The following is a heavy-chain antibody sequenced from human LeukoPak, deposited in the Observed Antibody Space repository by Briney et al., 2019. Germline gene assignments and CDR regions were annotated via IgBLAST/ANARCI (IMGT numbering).Heavy chain of an antibody. D-gene: IGHD3-22*01. CDR1: GFTFSSYS. CDR2: ISTSSTI. J-gene: IGHJ6*02. Sequence: GGSLRLSCAASGFTFSSYSMNWVRQAPGKGLEWVSSISTSSTIYYADSVRGRFTISRDNAKNSLYLQMDSLRAEDTAVYYCARDTYFYNSSAFYHYYYGMDVWGQGTTVTVSS. CDR3: ARDTYFYNSSAFYHYYYGMDV. V-gene: IGHV3-48*01.